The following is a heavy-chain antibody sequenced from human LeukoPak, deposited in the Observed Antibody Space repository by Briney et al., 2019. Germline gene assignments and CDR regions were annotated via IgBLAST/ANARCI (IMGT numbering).Heavy chain of an antibody. CDR1: GFTFSSYS. Sequence: GGSLRLSCAASGFTFSSYSMNWVRQPPGKGLEWVSSISSSSSYIYYADSVKDRFTISRDNAKNSLYLQMNSLRAEDTAVYYCARDRTKLPPCYGMDVWGKGTTVTVSS. V-gene: IGHV3-21*01. CDR3: ARDRTKLPPCYGMDV. CDR2: ISSSSSYI. D-gene: IGHD2-15*01. J-gene: IGHJ6*04.